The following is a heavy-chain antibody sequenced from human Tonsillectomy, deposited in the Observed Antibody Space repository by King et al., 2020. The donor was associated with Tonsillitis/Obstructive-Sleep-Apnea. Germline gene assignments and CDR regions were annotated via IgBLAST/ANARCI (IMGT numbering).Heavy chain of an antibody. V-gene: IGHV3-74*01. CDR1: GFTFSSYW. D-gene: IGHD6-19*01. Sequence: VQLVESGGGLVQPGGSLRLSCAASGFTFSSYWIHWVRQAPGKGLVWVSRISSDGSSTTYADSVKGRFTISRDNAKNTVYLQMNSLRAEDTAVYFCARVDRSGCYSLDYWGQGTLVTVSS. CDR2: ISSDGSST. CDR3: ARVDRSGCYSLDY. J-gene: IGHJ4*02.